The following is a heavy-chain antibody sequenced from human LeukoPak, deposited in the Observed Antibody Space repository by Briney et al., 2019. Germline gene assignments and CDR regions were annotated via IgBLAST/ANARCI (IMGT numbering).Heavy chain of an antibody. J-gene: IGHJ6*03. Sequence: GESLKISCKGSGYSFTSYWIGWVRQMPGKGLEWMGIIYPGDSDTRYSPSFQGQVTTSADKSISTAYLQWSSLKASDTAMYYCARAYYDFWSGYSSNYYYYMDVWGKGTTVTVSS. CDR3: ARAYYDFWSGYSSNYYYYMDV. CDR1: GYSFTSYW. D-gene: IGHD3-3*01. CDR2: IYPGDSDT. V-gene: IGHV5-51*01.